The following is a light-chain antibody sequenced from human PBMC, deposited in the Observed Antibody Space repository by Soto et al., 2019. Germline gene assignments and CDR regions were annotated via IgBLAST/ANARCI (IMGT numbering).Light chain of an antibody. V-gene: IGKV3-15*01. CDR3: QQYYNIPWT. CDR2: RAS. Sequence: DILMTQSPATLSLSPGGRATLSCRASQSVSSNLAWYQQKPGQAPRLLIQRASTRATGIPARFSGSGSGTEFTLTISSLQSEDLATYSCQQYYNIPWTFAQGTKVEI. J-gene: IGKJ1*01. CDR1: QSVSSN.